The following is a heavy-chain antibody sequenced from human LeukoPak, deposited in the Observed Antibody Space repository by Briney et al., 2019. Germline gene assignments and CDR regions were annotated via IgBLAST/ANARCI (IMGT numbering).Heavy chain of an antibody. D-gene: IGHD2-2*01. CDR1: GYTFTSYG. CDR2: IIPILGIA. CDR3: ARLGRGCSSTSCFYGMDV. Sequence: GASVKVSCKASGYTFTSYGISWVRQAPGQGLEWMGRIIPILGIANYAQKFQGRVTITADKSTSTAYMELSSLRSEDTAVYYCARLGRGCSSTSCFYGMDVWGQGTTVTVSS. J-gene: IGHJ6*02. V-gene: IGHV1-69*04.